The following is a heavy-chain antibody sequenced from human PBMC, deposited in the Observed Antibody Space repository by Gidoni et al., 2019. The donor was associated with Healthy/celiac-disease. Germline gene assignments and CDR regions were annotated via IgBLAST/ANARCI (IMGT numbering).Heavy chain of an antibody. CDR2: ITPFNGNT. D-gene: IGHD5-12*01. J-gene: IGHJ4*02. CDR3: ASIGRDGYNSDY. V-gene: IGHV1-45*02. CDR1: GYTFTYRY. Sequence: QMQLVQSGAEVKKTGSSVKVSCKASGYTFTYRYLHWVRQAPGQALEWMGWITPFNGNTNYAQKFQDRVTITRDRSMSTAYMELSSLRSEDTAMYYCASIGRDGYNSDYWGQGTLVTVSS.